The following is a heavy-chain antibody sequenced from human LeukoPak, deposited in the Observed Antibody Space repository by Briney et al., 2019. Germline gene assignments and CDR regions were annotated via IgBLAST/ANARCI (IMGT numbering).Heavy chain of an antibody. J-gene: IGHJ6*03. CDR3: AKDGIVSPLYYYYMDV. CDR2: ISGSGGST. D-gene: IGHD3-22*01. CDR1: DFTFTSYG. Sequence: GGSLRLSCAASDFTFTSYGMSWVRQAPGKGLEWVSAISGSGGSTYYADSVKGRFTISRDNSKNTLYLQMNSLRAEDTAVYYCAKDGIVSPLYYYYMDVWGKGTTVTVSS. V-gene: IGHV3-23*01.